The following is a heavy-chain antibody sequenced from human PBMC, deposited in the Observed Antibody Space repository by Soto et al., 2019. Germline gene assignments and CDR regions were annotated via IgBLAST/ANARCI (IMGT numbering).Heavy chain of an antibody. CDR2: ISGTGGST. V-gene: IGHV3-23*01. J-gene: IGHJ4*02. CDR1: GFTFNNYA. CDR3: AKDRLGGNFDY. Sequence: LRLSCASSGFTFNNYAMNWVRQAPGKGLEWVATISGTGGSTYYADSVKGRFTISRDNSKNTLYLQMNSLRVEDTAVYYCAKDRLGGNFDYWGQGTQVTVSS.